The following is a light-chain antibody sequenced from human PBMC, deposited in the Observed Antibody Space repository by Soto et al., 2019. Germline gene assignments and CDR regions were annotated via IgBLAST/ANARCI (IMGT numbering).Light chain of an antibody. CDR2: EVS. J-gene: IGLJ2*01. CDR3: SSYTTSSTRNVV. Sequence: QSALTQPASVSGSPGQSIAISCTGSSSDVGIYNYVSWYQQHPGKVPKLIIYEVSNRPSGVSNRFSGSKSGNTASLTISGLQAEDEADYYCSSYTTSSTRNVVFGGGTKLTVL. V-gene: IGLV2-14*01. CDR1: SSDVGIYNY.